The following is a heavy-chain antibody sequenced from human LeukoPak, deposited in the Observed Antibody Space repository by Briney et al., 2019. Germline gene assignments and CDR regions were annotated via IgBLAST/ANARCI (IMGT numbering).Heavy chain of an antibody. Sequence: SETLSLTCAVYGGSFSGYYWSWIRQAPGKGLEWIGEINHSGSTNYNPSLNSGFTISVDTSNTQFSLKLSPVTAADTAVYFCARGPYSYDSSGAFDIWGQGTMVTVSS. CDR2: INHSGST. CDR1: GGSFSGYY. CDR3: ARGPYSYDSSGAFDI. V-gene: IGHV4-34*01. J-gene: IGHJ3*02. D-gene: IGHD3-22*01.